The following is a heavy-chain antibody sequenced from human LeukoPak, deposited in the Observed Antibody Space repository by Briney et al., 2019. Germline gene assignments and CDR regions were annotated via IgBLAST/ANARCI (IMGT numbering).Heavy chain of an antibody. CDR1: GGSFSGYY. V-gene: IGHV4-34*01. J-gene: IGHJ5*02. D-gene: IGHD2-2*01. CDR3: ARGGPVPAATFEGVSNWFDP. Sequence: MTSETLSLTCAVYGGSFSGYYWSWIRQPPGKGLEWIGEINHSGSTNYNPSLKSRVTISVDTSKNQFSLKLSSVTAADTAVYYCARGGPVPAATFEGVSNWFDPWGQGTLVTVSS. CDR2: INHSGST.